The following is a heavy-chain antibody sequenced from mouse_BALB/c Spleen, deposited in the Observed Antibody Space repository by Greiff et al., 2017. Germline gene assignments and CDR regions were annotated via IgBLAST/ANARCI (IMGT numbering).Heavy chain of an antibody. J-gene: IGHJ3*01. Sequence: QVQLQQSGPELVKPGASVRISCKASGYTFTSYYIHWVKQRPGQGLEWIGWIYPGNVNTKYNEKFKGKATLTADKSSSTAYMQLSSLTSEDSAVYFCARGELLRPAWFAYWGQGTLVTVSA. CDR3: ARGELLRPAWFAY. CDR1: GYTFTSYY. D-gene: IGHD1-2*01. CDR2: IYPGNVNT. V-gene: IGHV1S56*01.